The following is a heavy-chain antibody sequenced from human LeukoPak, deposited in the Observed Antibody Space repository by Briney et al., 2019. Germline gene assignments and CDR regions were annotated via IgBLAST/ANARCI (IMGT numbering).Heavy chain of an antibody. V-gene: IGHV4-34*01. D-gene: IGHD6-19*01. CDR1: GGSFSGYY. J-gene: IGHJ4*02. CDR2: INHSGST. Sequence: KHSETLSLTCAVYGGSFSGYYWSWIRQPPGKGLEWIGEINHSGSTNYNPSLKSRVTMSVDTSKNQFSLKLSSVTAADTAVYYCARVKKGYSSGSSFDYWGQGTLVTVSS. CDR3: ARVKKGYSSGSSFDY.